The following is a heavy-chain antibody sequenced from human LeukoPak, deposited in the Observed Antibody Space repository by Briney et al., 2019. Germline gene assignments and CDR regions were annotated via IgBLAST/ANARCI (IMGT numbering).Heavy chain of an antibody. CDR1: GGTFSSYA. CDR3: ARVPFRAMAFTHDAFDI. Sequence: SVKVSCKASGGTFSSYAISWVRQAPGQGLEWMGRIIPILGIANYAQKFQGRVTITADKSTSTAYMELSSLRSEGTAVYYCARVPFRAMAFTHDAFDIWGQGTMVTVSS. J-gene: IGHJ3*02. V-gene: IGHV1-69*04. CDR2: IIPILGIA. D-gene: IGHD5-18*01.